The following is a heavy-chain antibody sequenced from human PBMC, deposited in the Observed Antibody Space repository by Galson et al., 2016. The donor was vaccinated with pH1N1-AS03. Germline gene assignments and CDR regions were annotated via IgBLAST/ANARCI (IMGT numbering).Heavy chain of an antibody. J-gene: IGHJ6*02. Sequence: CAATGFTVSSGYHMSWVRQAPGKGLEWVSVIHPGGDTYNADSVKGRFTISRDNFENMVYLQMSSLRPEDTAVYYCAGDEGFANGINVWGQGTTVTVSS. D-gene: IGHD3-3*01. CDR2: IHPGGDT. CDR3: AGDEGFANGINV. V-gene: IGHV3-66*02. CDR1: GFTVSSGY.